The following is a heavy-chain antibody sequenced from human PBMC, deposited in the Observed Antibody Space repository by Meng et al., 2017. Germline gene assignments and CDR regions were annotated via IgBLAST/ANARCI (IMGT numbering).Heavy chain of an antibody. CDR1: GFSLSTSGVG. J-gene: IGHJ5*02. D-gene: IGHD2-21*02. V-gene: IGHV2-5*02. Sequence: ITLKESGPTLVKPTQTLTLTCTFSGFSLSTSGVGVGWIRQPPGKALEWLALIYWDDDKRYSPSLKSRLTITKDTPKNQVVLTMTNMDPVDTATYYCAHRRGDSREGWFDPWGQGTLVTVSS. CDR3: AHRRGDSREGWFDP. CDR2: IYWDDDK.